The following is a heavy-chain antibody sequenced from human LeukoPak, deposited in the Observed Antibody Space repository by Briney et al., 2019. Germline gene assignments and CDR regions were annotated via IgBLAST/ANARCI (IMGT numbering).Heavy chain of an antibody. CDR1: GGSFSGYY. V-gene: IGHV4-34*01. D-gene: IGHD3-10*01. CDR2: INHSGST. Sequence: SETLSLTCAVYGGSFSGYYWSWIRQPPGKGLEWIGEINHSGSTNYNPSLKSRVTISVDTSTNQFSLKLSSVTAADTAVYYCARGQYGSGSYYRSIPYYFDYWGQGTLVTVSS. J-gene: IGHJ4*02. CDR3: ARGQYGSGSYYRSIPYYFDY.